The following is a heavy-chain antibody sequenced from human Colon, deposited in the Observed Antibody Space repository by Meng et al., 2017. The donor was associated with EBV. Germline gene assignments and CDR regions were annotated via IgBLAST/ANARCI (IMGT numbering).Heavy chain of an antibody. CDR2: INHSGST. Sequence: QVEAQRVGAGPFGASGALVPLLGCLGGSFSGYYWSWIRQPPGKGLEWIGEINHSGSTHYNPSLKSRLTISVDTSKNQFSLKLSSVTAADTAVYYCARGDGSGSGNWFDPWGQGTLVTVSS. CDR3: ARGDGSGSGNWFDP. CDR1: GSFSGYY. J-gene: IGHJ5*02. V-gene: IGHV4-34*01. D-gene: IGHD3-10*01.